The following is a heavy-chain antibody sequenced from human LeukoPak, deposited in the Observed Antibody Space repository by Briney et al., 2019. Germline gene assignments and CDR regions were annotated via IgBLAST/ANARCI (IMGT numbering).Heavy chain of an antibody. CDR2: IYYSGST. CDR1: GGSISSSSYY. CDR3: ARHPRRQYYDSSGLRGS. J-gene: IGHJ5*02. V-gene: IGHV4-39*01. D-gene: IGHD3-22*01. Sequence: SETLSLTCTVSGGSISSSSYYWGWIRQPPGKGLEWIGSIYYSGSTYYNPSLKSRVTISVDTSKNQFSLKLSSVTAADTAVYYCARHPRRQYYDSSGLRGSWGQGTLVTVSS.